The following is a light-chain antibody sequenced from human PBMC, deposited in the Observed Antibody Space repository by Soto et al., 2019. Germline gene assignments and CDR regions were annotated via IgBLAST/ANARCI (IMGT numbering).Light chain of an antibody. Sequence: IVLTQSPDTLSFSPGDRATLPCKASQSVGTRLAWYQHKTGQAPSLLMSGASSRATGIPDRFSGSGSETDFTLTISRLEPEDFALYYCQHYQVGQPIAFGRGTRLEI. J-gene: IGKJ5*01. V-gene: IGKV3-20*01. CDR3: QHYQVGQPIA. CDR2: GAS. CDR1: QSVGTR.